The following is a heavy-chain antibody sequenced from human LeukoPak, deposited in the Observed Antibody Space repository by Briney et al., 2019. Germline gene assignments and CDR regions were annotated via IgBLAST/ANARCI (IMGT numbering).Heavy chain of an antibody. V-gene: IGHV4-4*02. CDR2: IYHSGST. D-gene: IGHD3-22*01. CDR1: GGSISSSNW. Sequence: NPSETLSLTCAVSGGSISSSNWWSWVRQPPGKGLEWIGEIYHSGSTNYNPSLKSRVTISVDKSKNQFSLKLSSVTAADTAVYYCARDRLIVVRLFDYWGQGTLVTVSS. J-gene: IGHJ4*02. CDR3: ARDRLIVVRLFDY.